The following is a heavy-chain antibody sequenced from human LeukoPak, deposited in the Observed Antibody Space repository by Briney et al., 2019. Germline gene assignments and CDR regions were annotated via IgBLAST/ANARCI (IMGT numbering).Heavy chain of an antibody. Sequence: PGGCLRLSCAASGFTFSSYAMSWVRQAPGKGPEWVSTVSGGVTTTRHADSVKGRFTIARDNSKNTVYLQMNSLRAEDTAVYYCAKASRATCSGAFCYHFDSWGPGTLVTVSS. CDR3: AKASRATCSGAFCYHFDS. J-gene: IGHJ4*02. V-gene: IGHV3-23*01. CDR1: GFTFSSYA. CDR2: VSGGVTTT. D-gene: IGHD2-15*01.